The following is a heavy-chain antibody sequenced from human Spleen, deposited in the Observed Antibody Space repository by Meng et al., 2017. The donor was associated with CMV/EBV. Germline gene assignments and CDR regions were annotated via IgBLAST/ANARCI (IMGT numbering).Heavy chain of an antibody. CDR3: ARDQYCSSTSCYQGDAFDI. D-gene: IGHD2-2*01. Sequence: GGSLRLSCAASGFTFSDYMSWIRQAPGKGLEWVSYISSSGSTIYYADSVKGRFTISRDNAKNSLYLQMNSLRAEDTAVYYCARDQYCSSTSCYQGDAFDIWGQGTMVTVSS. V-gene: IGHV3-11*04. J-gene: IGHJ3*02. CDR2: ISSSGSTI. CDR1: GFTFSDY.